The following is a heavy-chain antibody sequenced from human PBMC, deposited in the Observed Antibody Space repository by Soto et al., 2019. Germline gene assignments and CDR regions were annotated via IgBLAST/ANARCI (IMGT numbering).Heavy chain of an antibody. J-gene: IGHJ6*03. V-gene: IGHV1-8*01. CDR3: ARGKHPDYDFWSGLIAEYYYYMDV. Sequence: ASVKVSCKASGYTFTSYDINWVRQATGQGLEWMGWMNPNSGNTGYAQKFQGRVTMTRNTSISTAYMELSSLRSEDTAVYYCARGKHPDYDFWSGLIAEYYYYMDVWGKGTTVTSP. CDR1: GYTFTSYD. D-gene: IGHD3-3*01. CDR2: MNPNSGNT.